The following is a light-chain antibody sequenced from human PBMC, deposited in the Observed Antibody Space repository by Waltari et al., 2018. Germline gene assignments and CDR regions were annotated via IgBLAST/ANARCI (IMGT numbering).Light chain of an antibody. CDR2: KVS. CDR3: MQGTHWPWT. CDR1: QSLLYSDGKTY. Sequence: DVVMTQSPLSLPVTLGQAAFISCRSSQSLLYSDGKTYLSWFQQRPGQSPGRLIYKVSARDSGVPDRFDGSGSGTEFVLHINRVEADDVGVYYCMQGTHWPWTFGPGTKVEIK. J-gene: IGKJ1*01. V-gene: IGKV2-30*01.